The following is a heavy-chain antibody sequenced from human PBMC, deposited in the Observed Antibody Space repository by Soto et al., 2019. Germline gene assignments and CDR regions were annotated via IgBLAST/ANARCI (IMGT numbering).Heavy chain of an antibody. CDR1: GFTFSSYA. J-gene: IGHJ4*02. V-gene: IGHV3-23*01. D-gene: IGHD4-17*01. Sequence: GGSLRLSCAASGFTFSSYAMSWVRQAPGKGLEWVSAISGSGGSTYYADSVKGRFTISRDNSKNTLYLQMNSLRAEDTAVYYCAKPGELTTVTTPGYYFDYWGQGTLVTVSS. CDR2: ISGSGGST. CDR3: AKPGELTTVTTPGYYFDY.